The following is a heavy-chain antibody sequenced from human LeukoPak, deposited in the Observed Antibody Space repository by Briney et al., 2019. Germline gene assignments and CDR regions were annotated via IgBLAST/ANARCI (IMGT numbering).Heavy chain of an antibody. CDR2: IWYDGSNK. D-gene: IGHD6-13*01. CDR3: VRSSMAAAGPFDY. J-gene: IGHJ4*02. Sequence: GGSLRLSCAASGFTFGSYGMHWVRQAPGKGLEWVTVIWYDGSNKYYADSVKGRFTISRDNSKNTLYLQMNSLRAEDTAVYYCVRSSMAAAGPFDYWGQGILVTVSS. CDR1: GFTFGSYG. V-gene: IGHV3-33*01.